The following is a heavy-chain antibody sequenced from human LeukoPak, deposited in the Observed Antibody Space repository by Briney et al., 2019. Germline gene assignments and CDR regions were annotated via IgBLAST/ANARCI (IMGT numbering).Heavy chain of an antibody. D-gene: IGHD3-10*01. CDR3: ARGMGVTMVRGVILGNWFDP. CDR1: GGTFSSYA. CDR2: IIPIFGTA. Sequence: GSSVKVSCKASGGTFSSYAISWVRQAPGQGLEWMGGIIPIFGTANYAQKFQGRVTITADESTSTAYMELSSLRSDDTAVYYCARGMGVTMVRGVILGNWFDPWGQGTLVTVSS. V-gene: IGHV1-69*01. J-gene: IGHJ5*02.